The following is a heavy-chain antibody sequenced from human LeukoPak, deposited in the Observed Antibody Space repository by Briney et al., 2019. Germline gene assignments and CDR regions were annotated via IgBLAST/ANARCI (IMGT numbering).Heavy chain of an antibody. CDR3: AKARRYSGYEDY. Sequence: GRSLRLSCAASGFTFSSYVMHWVRQAPGKGLEWVAVISYDGSNKYYADSVKGRFTISRDNSKNTLYLQMNSLRAEDTAEYYCAKARRYSGYEDYWGQGTLVTVSS. CDR2: ISYDGSNK. CDR1: GFTFSSYV. V-gene: IGHV3-30*18. D-gene: IGHD5-12*01. J-gene: IGHJ4*02.